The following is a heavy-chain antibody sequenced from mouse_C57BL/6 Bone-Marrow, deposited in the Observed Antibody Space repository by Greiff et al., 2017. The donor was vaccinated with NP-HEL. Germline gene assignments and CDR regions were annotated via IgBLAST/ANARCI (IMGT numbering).Heavy chain of an antibody. CDR2: IDPSDSYT. D-gene: IGHD1-1*01. V-gene: IGHV1-69*01. CDR1: GYTFTSYW. J-gene: IGHJ4*01. Sequence: QVQLQQPGAELVMPGASVKLSCKASGYTFTSYWLHWVKQRPGQGLEWIGEIDPSDSYTNYNQKFKGKSTLTVDKSSSTAYMQLSSLTSEGSAVYYCVCVSFITTRYAMDYWGQGTSVTVSS. CDR3: VCVSFITTRYAMDY.